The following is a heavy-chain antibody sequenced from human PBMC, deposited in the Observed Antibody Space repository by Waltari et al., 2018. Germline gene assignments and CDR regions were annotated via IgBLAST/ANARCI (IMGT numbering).Heavy chain of an antibody. CDR1: GFTFSSYS. J-gene: IGHJ2*01. CDR3: ARDLGVAATPLWYCDL. Sequence: EVQLVESGGGLVKPGGSLRLSCAASGFTFSSYSMNWVRQAPGKGLGWVSSISSCSYIDYADSVKGRFTISRDNAKNSLYRQMNSLRAEDTAVYYCARDLGVAATPLWYCDLWGRGTLVTVSS. V-gene: IGHV3-21*01. D-gene: IGHD2-15*01. CDR2: ISSCSYI.